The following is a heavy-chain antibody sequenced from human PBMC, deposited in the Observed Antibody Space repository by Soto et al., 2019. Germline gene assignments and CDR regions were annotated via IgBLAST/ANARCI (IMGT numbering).Heavy chain of an antibody. V-gene: IGHV3-33*01. Sequence: QVQLVESGGGVVQPGRSLRLSCVASGFTFSSYGMHWVRPAPGKGLEWVSVIWYDGSNKYYADSVKCRFTISRDNSKNTLYLQMNNLRAEDTAVYYCAREGVDILTGWLAFDMWGQVTMVTVSS. D-gene: IGHD3-9*01. CDR3: AREGVDILTGWLAFDM. J-gene: IGHJ3*02. CDR1: GFTFSSYG. CDR2: IWYDGSNK.